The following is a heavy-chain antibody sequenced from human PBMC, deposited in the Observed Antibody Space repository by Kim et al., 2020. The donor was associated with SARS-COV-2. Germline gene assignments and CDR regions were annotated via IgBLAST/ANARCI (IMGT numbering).Heavy chain of an antibody. J-gene: IGHJ4*02. V-gene: IGHV3-33*06. CDR1: GFTFSLFG. CDR3: VKDAAWVFGY. D-gene: IGHD6-25*01. Sequence: GGSLRLSCAASGFTFSLFGIHWVRQAPGKGLEWVAIIYHDGSHKFYADSVKGRFTISRDNSKDTVDLHMNSLRAEDTAVYFCVKDAAWVFGYWGQGTLVTVSS. CDR2: IYHDGSHK.